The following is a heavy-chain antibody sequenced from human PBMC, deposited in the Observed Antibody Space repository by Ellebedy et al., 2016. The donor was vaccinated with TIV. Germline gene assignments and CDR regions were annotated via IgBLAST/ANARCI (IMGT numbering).Heavy chain of an antibody. Sequence: PGGSLRLSCAASGFTFSSYAMSWVRQAPGQGLEWVSGINAKGVSTSYADSVEGRFTISRDNSKDTLFLQMNSLRVEDTAVYYCASSRYHYYLGNTIFVYWGQGTLVTVSS. CDR1: GFTFSSYA. CDR2: INAKGVST. CDR3: ASSRYHYYLGNTIFVY. J-gene: IGHJ4*02. D-gene: IGHD3-10*01. V-gene: IGHV3-23*01.